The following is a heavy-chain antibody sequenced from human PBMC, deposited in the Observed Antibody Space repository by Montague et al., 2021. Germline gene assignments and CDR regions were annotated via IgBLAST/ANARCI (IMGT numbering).Heavy chain of an antibody. CDR3: ARRLGIRAPSDY. CDR1: GGSISEFY. Sequence: SETLSLTCTVTGGSISEFYWSWIRQSPEKGLEWIGYIYDSGTTNYNPSLKSRVTISADTSMNQFYLNLRSVTAADTAVYFCARRLGIRAPSDYWGQGTLVTVSS. J-gene: IGHJ4*02. CDR2: IYDSGTT. D-gene: IGHD7-27*01. V-gene: IGHV4-59*08.